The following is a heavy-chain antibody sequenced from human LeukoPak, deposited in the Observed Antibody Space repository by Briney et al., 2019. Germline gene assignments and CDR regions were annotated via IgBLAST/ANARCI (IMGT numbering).Heavy chain of an antibody. D-gene: IGHD6-13*01. CDR2: ISSGSSTI. Sequence: GGSLKLSCATSGFTFSIYAMNWVRQAPGRGLEWVSYISSGSSTIYYADSVKGRFTISRDNAKNSLYLQMNSLRAEDTAVYYCARMWGSSWSYFDYWGQGTLVTVSS. CDR3: ARMWGSSWSYFDY. CDR1: GFTFSIYA. J-gene: IGHJ4*02. V-gene: IGHV3-48*04.